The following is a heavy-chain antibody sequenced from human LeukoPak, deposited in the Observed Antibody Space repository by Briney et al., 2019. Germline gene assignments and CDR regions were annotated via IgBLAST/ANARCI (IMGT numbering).Heavy chain of an antibody. V-gene: IGHV3-30-3*01. CDR2: ISYDGSNK. CDR3: ARKTASGYYDSSGPFDY. J-gene: IGHJ4*02. D-gene: IGHD3-22*01. Sequence: GGSLRLSCAASGFTFSSYAMHWVRQAPGKGLEWVAVISYDGSNKYYADSVKGRFTISRDNSKNTLYLQMNSLRAEDTAVYYCARKTASGYYDSSGPFDYWGQGTLVTVSS. CDR1: GFTFSSYA.